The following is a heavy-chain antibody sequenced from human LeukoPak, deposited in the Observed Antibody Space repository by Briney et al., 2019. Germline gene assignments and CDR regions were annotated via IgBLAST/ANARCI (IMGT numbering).Heavy chain of an antibody. D-gene: IGHD6-6*01. CDR3: ARDLGYSSSSATPLDY. Sequence: ASVKVSCKASGYTFSSYGISWVRQAPGQGLEGLAWISAYNGNTNYAQKFQGRVTMTTDTSTSTAYMELRSLRSDDTAVYYCARDLGYSSSSATPLDYWGQGTLVAVSS. CDR2: ISAYNGNT. V-gene: IGHV1-18*01. CDR1: GYTFSSYG. J-gene: IGHJ4*02.